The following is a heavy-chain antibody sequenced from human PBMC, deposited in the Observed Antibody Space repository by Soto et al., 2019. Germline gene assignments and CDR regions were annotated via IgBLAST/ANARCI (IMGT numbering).Heavy chain of an antibody. CDR1: GFVFSAYS. CDR2: VSGNGGNI. D-gene: IGHD5-12*01. V-gene: IGHV3-21*01. Sequence: GGSLRLSCAASGFVFSAYSMNWVRQAPGKGLEWVSRVSGNGGNISYADSVKGRFTISRDNARSTLYMQMNSLRVEDTAVYYCASAGYSGSYYNMDLWGQGTTVTVSS. CDR3: ASAGYSGSYYNMDL. J-gene: IGHJ6*02.